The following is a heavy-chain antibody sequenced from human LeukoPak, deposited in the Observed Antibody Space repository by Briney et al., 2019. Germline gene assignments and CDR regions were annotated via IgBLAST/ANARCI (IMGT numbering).Heavy chain of an antibody. D-gene: IGHD3-22*01. J-gene: IGHJ4*02. Sequence: GASVKVSCKASGYTFTGYYMHWVRQAPGQGLELMGWINPNSGGTNYAQKFQGRVTMTRDTSISTAYMELSRLRSDDTAVYYCARGWAYYYDSSGHYYFDYWGQGTLVTVSS. CDR3: ARGWAYYYDSSGHYYFDY. CDR1: GYTFTGYY. CDR2: INPNSGGT. V-gene: IGHV1-2*02.